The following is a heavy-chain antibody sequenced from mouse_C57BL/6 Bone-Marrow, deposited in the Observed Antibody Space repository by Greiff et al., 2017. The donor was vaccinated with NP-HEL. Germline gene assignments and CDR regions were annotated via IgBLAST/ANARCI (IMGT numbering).Heavy chain of an antibody. CDR3: EREGIYYYGRRPLRDFEV. V-gene: IGHV1-58*01. CDR1: GYTFTSYG. CDR2: IYPGSGCT. Sequence: EVQLLESGAELVRPGSSVKMSCKTSGYTFTSYGINWVKQRPGQGLEWIGYIYPGSGCTEYNEKFKGKATLTSDTSSSTAYMQLSSLTSEDSAIYSCEREGIYYYGRRPLRDFEVWGTGTTVTVAA. D-gene: IGHD1-1*01. J-gene: IGHJ1*03.